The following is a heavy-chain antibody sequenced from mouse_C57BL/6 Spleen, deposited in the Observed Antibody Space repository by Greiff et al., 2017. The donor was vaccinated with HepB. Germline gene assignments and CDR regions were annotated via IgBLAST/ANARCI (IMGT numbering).Heavy chain of an antibody. CDR1: GFNIKDDY. CDR2: IDPENGDT. CDR3: TPLSYWYFDV. V-gene: IGHV14-4*01. J-gene: IGHJ1*03. Sequence: EVQLVESGAELVRPGASVKLSCTASGFNIKDDYMHWVKQRPEQGLEWIGWIDPENGDTEYASKFQGKATITADTSSNTAYLQLSSLTSEDTAVYYWTPLSYWYFDVWGTGTTVTVSS.